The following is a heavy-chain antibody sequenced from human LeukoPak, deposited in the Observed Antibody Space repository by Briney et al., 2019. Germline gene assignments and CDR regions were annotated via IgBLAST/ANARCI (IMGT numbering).Heavy chain of an antibody. Sequence: GGSLRLSCAASGFTFSSYSMNWVRQAPGKGLEWVSFISSTSSYINYADSVKGRFTISRDNAKNSLYLQMNSLRGEDTAVYYCARDADSSGWKSDYYNGIDVWGQGTTVTVSS. CDR1: GFTFSSYS. D-gene: IGHD6-19*01. V-gene: IGHV3-21*01. CDR3: ARDADSSGWKSDYYNGIDV. CDR2: ISSTSSYI. J-gene: IGHJ6*02.